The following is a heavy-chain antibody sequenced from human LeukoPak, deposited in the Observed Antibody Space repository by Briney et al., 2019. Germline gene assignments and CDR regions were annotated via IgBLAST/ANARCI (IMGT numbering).Heavy chain of an antibody. V-gene: IGHV3-23*01. Sequence: GGSLRLSCAASGFTFSSYAMNWVRQAPGKGLEWVSAVRGSDAGTSYADSVKGRFTNPRHNSKNTLYLQMNSLRAEDTAVYYCAKNRGGSYYSGSDYWGQGTLVTVSS. J-gene: IGHJ4*02. CDR1: GFTFSSYA. D-gene: IGHD1-26*01. CDR3: AKNRGGSYYSGSDY. CDR2: VRGSDAGT.